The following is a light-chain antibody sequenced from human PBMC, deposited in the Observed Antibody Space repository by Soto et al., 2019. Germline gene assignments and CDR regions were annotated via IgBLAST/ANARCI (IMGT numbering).Light chain of an antibody. V-gene: IGLV2-8*01. Sequence: QSVLTQPPSASGSPGQSVTISCTGTSSDVGAYNYVSWYRQYPGKAPKLLIFEVTSRPSGVPDRFSGSKSGNTASLTVSGLQAEDEADYYCSSYTSSSTLVFGGGTKLTVL. CDR2: EVT. CDR1: SSDVGAYNY. CDR3: SSYTSSSTLV. J-gene: IGLJ2*01.